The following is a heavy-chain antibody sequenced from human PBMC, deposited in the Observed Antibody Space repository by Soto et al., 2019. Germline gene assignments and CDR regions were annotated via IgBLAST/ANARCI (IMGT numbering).Heavy chain of an antibody. J-gene: IGHJ6*02. CDR1: GFTVSSNY. CDR2: IYSGGST. V-gene: IGHV3-53*01. Sequence: GGSLRLSCAASGFTVSSNYMSWVRQAPGKGLEWVSVIYSGGSTYYADSVKGRFTISRDNSKNTLYLQMNSLRAEDTAVYYCAVGSCDTFSPYSSGRTHGMDGRGQGTTDTGSS. D-gene: IGHD6-19*01. CDR3: AVGSCDTFSPYSSGRTHGMDG.